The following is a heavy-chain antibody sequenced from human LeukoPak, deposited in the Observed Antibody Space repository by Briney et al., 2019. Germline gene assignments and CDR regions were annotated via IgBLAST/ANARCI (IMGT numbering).Heavy chain of an antibody. V-gene: IGHV4-4*02. J-gene: IGHJ4*02. CDR1: GGFITTTNW. Sequence: SETLSLTCAVSGGFITTTNWWSWVRQPPGKGLEWIGEVHLSGATNYNPSLESRVSMSIDKSKNHLSLEVTSVTAADTAIYYCTRESGAFSPLGFWGQGTLLTVSS. D-gene: IGHD1-26*01. CDR2: VHLSGAT. CDR3: TRESGAFSPLGF.